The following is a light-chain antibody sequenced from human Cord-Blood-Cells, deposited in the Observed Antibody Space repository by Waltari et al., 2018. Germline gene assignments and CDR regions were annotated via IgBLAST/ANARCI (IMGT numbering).Light chain of an antibody. CDR1: SSDVGGYNS. CDR3: SSYTSSSTGV. V-gene: IGLV2-14*01. Sequence: QSALTQPASVSGSPGQSITISCTGTSSDVGGYNSVPWYQQHPGKAPKLMIYDVSNRPSGVSNRFSGSKSGNTASLTISGLQAEDEADYYCSSYTSSSTGVFGGGTKLTVL. CDR2: DVS. J-gene: IGLJ3*02.